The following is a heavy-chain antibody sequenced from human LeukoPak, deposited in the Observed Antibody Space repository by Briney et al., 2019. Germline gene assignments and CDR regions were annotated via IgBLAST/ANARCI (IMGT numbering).Heavy chain of an antibody. CDR3: AREWAGPSFDY. CDR1: GFTFSSYW. CDR2: IKQDGSEK. J-gene: IGHJ4*02. Sequence: GGSLRLSCAASGFTFSSYWMSWVRQAPGKGLEWVANIKQDGSEKSYVDSVKGRFTISRDNTKNSLYLQMNGLRAEDTAVYFCAREWAGPSFDYWGQGTLVTVSS. V-gene: IGHV3-7*01. D-gene: IGHD6-19*01.